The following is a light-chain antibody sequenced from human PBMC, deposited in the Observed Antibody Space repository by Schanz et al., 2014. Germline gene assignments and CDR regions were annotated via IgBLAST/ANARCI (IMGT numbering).Light chain of an antibody. CDR3: QQYNSYSGT. Sequence: DLQMTQSPSTLSASMGDRVTITCRASQSISSWLAWYQQKPGKAPKLLIYKASSLESGVPSRFSGSGSGTEFPLTISSLQPDDFATYDGQQYNSYSGTFAQGTKVEIK. CDR1: QSISSW. V-gene: IGKV1-5*03. CDR2: KAS. J-gene: IGKJ1*01.